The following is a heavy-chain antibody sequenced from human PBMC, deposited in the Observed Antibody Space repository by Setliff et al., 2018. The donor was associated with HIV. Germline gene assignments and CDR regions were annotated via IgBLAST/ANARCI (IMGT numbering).Heavy chain of an antibody. J-gene: IGHJ2*01. D-gene: IGHD3-22*01. Sequence: SVKVSCKASGGTFSSYAISWVRQAPGQGLEWMGGIIPILGSTKYAQKFQGRVTITADESKDTVEMHLSSLTSEDTAVYYCARDDHYYDMGSILSDWYFDIWGRGTLVTVSS. CDR3: ARDDHYYDMGSILSDWYFDI. V-gene: IGHV1-69*13. CDR1: GGTFSSYA. CDR2: IIPILGST.